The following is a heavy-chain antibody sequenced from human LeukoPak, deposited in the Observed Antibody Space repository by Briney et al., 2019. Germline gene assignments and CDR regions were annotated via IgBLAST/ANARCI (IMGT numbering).Heavy chain of an antibody. J-gene: IGHJ4*02. V-gene: IGHV3-30*02. D-gene: IGHD3-16*02. CDR3: ARGPNPNYDYVWGSYRPPYYFDY. CDR2: IRYDGSNK. Sequence: PGGPLRLSCAASGFTFSSYGMHWVRQAPGKGLEWVAFIRYDGSNKYYADSVKGRFTISRDNSKNTLYLQMNSLRAEDTAVYYCARGPNPNYDYVWGSYRPPYYFDYWGQGPWSPSPQ. CDR1: GFTFSSYG.